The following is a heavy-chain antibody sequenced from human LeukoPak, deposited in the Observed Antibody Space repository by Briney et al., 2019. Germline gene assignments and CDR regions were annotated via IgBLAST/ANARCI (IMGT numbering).Heavy chain of an antibody. D-gene: IGHD5-12*01. CDR2: INPNSGGT. V-gene: IGHV1-2*02. J-gene: IGHJ4*02. CDR1: GYTFTGYY. CDR3: ARWLHPGDYFDY. Sequence: ASVKVSCKASGYTFTGYYMHWLRQAPGQGLEWMGWINPNSGGTNYAQKFQGRVTMTRDTSISTAYMELSRLRSDDTAVYYCARWLHPGDYFDYWGQGTLVTVSS.